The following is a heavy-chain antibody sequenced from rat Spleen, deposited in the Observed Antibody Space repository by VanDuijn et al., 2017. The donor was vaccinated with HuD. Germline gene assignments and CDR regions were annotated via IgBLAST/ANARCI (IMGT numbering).Heavy chain of an antibody. J-gene: IGHJ3*01. CDR3: AVAGYGY. Sequence: EVQLVESDGGLVQPGRSLKLSCAASGFTLSDHYMYWVRQAPGKGLEWVSSIDTDGSRTYYPDSVRGRFTISRDNAENTAYLQMNSLWSEDTATYYCAVAGYGYWGQGTLVTVSS. CDR2: IDTDGSRT. V-gene: IGHV5-58*01. D-gene: IGHD4-3*01. CDR1: GFTLSDHY.